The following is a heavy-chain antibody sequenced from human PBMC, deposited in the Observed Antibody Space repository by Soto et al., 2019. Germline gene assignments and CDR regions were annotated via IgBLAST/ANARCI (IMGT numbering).Heavy chain of an antibody. J-gene: IGHJ4*02. Sequence: DVQLVESGGDLVKPGGSLRLSCAASGFAFSDASMSWVRQAPGKGLEWVGRIKTKSSGGTTDYAAPVKGRFTISRDDSKNTVYLQMDSLKAEDTAVYSCTPLARGHYGYDFWGQGTLVTVSS. D-gene: IGHD3-3*01. CDR2: IKTKSSGGTT. CDR3: TPLARGHYGYDF. CDR1: GFAFSDAS. V-gene: IGHV3-15*01.